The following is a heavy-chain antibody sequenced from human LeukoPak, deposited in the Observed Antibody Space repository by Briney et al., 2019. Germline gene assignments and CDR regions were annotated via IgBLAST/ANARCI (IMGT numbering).Heavy chain of an antibody. CDR1: GFTFSRYA. J-gene: IGHJ4*02. CDR3: ARDEGGWYVY. D-gene: IGHD6-19*01. CDR2: ISVDGGTT. Sequence: GGSLRLSCAASGFTFSRYAMHWVRQAPGKGLEYVSAISVDGGTTYYANSVKGRFTISRDNAKNTLYLQMGSLRTEDMAVYYCARDEGGWYVYWGQGILVTVSS. V-gene: IGHV3-64*01.